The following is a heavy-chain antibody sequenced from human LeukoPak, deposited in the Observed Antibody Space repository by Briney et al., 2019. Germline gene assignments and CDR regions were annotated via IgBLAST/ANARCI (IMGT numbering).Heavy chain of an antibody. J-gene: IGHJ4*02. V-gene: IGHV4-59*08. Sequence: SETLSLTCNVSGYSITSDYWSWIRQSPGKGLEWIGYINYGGNSDYNPSLNSRVTISVNRSKKQVSLKMRSMTAADTAVYYCARLDCISNTCYNYWAPGALVTVSS. CDR2: INYGGNS. CDR3: ARLDCISNTCYNY. CDR1: GYSITSDY. D-gene: IGHD3-10*01.